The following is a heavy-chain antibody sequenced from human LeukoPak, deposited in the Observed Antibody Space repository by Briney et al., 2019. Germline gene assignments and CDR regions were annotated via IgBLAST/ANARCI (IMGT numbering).Heavy chain of an antibody. CDR1: GGSISSYY. J-gene: IGHJ4*02. V-gene: IGHV4-59*12. CDR3: ARESPLFLVGAPSGYFDY. D-gene: IGHD1-26*01. Sequence: PSETLSLTCTVSGGSISSYYWSWIRQPPGKGLGWIGYIYYSGSTNYNPSLKSRVTISVDPSKNQFSLKLSSVTAADTAVYYCARESPLFLVGAPSGYFDYWGQGTLVTVSS. CDR2: IYYSGST.